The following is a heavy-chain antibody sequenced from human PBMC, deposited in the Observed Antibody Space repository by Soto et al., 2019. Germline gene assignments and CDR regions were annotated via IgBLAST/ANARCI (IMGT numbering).Heavy chain of an antibody. J-gene: IGHJ6*02. Sequence: GESLKISCKGSGYSFTSYWIAWVRQVPGKGLELMGVIYPGDSDIRYSPSFQGQVTISADKSISTAYLQWSSLKASDTAVYYCARTQWLVGYYYYGMDVWGQGTTVTVSS. CDR2: IYPGDSDI. CDR3: ARTQWLVGYYYYGMDV. V-gene: IGHV5-51*01. CDR1: GYSFTSYW. D-gene: IGHD6-19*01.